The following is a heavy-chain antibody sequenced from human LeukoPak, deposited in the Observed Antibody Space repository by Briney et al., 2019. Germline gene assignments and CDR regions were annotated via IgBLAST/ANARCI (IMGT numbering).Heavy chain of an antibody. D-gene: IGHD3-22*01. V-gene: IGHV4-30-2*01. CDR2: IYHSGST. CDR1: GSSISSGGYS. J-gene: IGHJ3*02. Sequence: SETLSLTCAVSGSSISSGGYSWSWIRQPPGKGLEWIGYIYHSGSTYYNPSLKGRVTISVDRSKNQFSLKLSSVTAADTAVYYCARDGRHYYDSSGGAFDIWGQGTMVTVSS. CDR3: ARDGRHYYDSSGGAFDI.